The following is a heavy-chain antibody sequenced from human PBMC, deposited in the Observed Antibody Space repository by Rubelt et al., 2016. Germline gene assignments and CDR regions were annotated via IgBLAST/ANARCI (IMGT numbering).Heavy chain of an antibody. CDR2: GGST. CDR3: ARDTKQWLAPIWDY. V-gene: IGHV3-64*04. J-gene: IGHJ4*02. D-gene: IGHD6-19*01. Sequence: GGSTYYADSVKGRFTISRDNSKNTLYLQMNSLRAEDTAVYYCARDTKQWLAPIWDYWGQGTLVTVSS.